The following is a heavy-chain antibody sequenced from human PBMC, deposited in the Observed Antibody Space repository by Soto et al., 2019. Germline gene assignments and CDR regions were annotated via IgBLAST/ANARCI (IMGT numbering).Heavy chain of an antibody. CDR2: MNPNSGNT. CDR1: GYTFTSYD. D-gene: IGHD3-3*01. V-gene: IGHV1-8*01. Sequence: ASVKVSCKASGYTFTSYDINWVRQAAGQGLEWMGWMNPNSGNTGYAQKFQGRVTMTRNTSISTAYMELSSLRSEDTAVYYCARGPNYDFLCGQRPYYYYYMDVWGKGTTVTVSS. CDR3: ARGPNYDFLCGQRPYYYYYMDV. J-gene: IGHJ6*03.